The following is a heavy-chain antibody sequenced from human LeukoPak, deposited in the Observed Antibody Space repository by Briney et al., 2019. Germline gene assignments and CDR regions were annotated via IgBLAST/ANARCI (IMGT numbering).Heavy chain of an antibody. CDR3: ASQYYDFWSGASHFDY. D-gene: IGHD3-3*01. CDR1: GFTFSSHS. Sequence: GGSLRLSCAASGFTFSSHSMNWVRQAPGKGLEWVSYISSGSTYIHYADSVKGRFTISRDNAKNSLYLQMNSLRAEDTAVYYCASQYYDFWSGASHFDYWGQGTLVTVSS. V-gene: IGHV3-21*04. J-gene: IGHJ4*02. CDR2: ISSGSTYI.